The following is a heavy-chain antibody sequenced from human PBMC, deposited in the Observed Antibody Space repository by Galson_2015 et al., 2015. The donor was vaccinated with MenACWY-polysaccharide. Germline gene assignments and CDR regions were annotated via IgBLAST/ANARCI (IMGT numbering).Heavy chain of an antibody. V-gene: IGHV4-31*03. J-gene: IGHJ5*02. CDR1: GDSITSGGYF. Sequence: TLSLTCTVSGDSITSGGYFWSWIRQHPGEGLEWIASISYDGGTYYNPSFKSRVTISVDTPKNQFSLKLNSETAADTAVYYCARGGRAVSNRNWFDPWGQGTLVTVSS. CDR3: ARGGRAVSNRNWFDP. D-gene: IGHD3-16*01. CDR2: ISYDGGT.